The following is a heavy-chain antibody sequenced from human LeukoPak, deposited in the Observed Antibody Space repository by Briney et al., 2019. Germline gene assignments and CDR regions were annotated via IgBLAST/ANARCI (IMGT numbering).Heavy chain of an antibody. V-gene: IGHV1-69*01. CDR3: ARIAYCGADCHAFDV. D-gene: IGHD2-21*01. Sequence: SVKVSCKASGGSFSKYGITWVRQAPGQGLGWMGGIMFTFGTTKYAQRFQGRVTISVDESTSTAYMEVSSLRSEDTAVYYCARIAYCGADCHAFDVWGQGTTVIVSS. CDR1: GGSFSKYG. CDR2: IMFTFGTT. J-gene: IGHJ3*01.